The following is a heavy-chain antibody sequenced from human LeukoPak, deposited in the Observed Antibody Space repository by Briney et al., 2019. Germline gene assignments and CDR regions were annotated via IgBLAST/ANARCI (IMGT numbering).Heavy chain of an antibody. Sequence: GGSLRLSCSASGFTFSSYAMHWVRQAPGKGLEYVSAISSNGGSTYYADSVKGRFTISRDNSKNTLYLQMSSLRAEDTAVYYCARPADYGFDYWGQGTLVTVSS. J-gene: IGHJ4*02. D-gene: IGHD4-17*01. CDR3: ARPADYGFDY. V-gene: IGHV3-64D*06. CDR1: GFTFSSYA. CDR2: ISSNGGST.